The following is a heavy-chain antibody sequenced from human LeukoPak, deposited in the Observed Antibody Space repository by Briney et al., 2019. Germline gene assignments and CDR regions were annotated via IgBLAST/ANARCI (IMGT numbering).Heavy chain of an antibody. CDR1: GFTFRSYG. CDR3: AKSFRSTSLDY. D-gene: IGHD2-2*01. J-gene: IGHJ4*02. Sequence: GRSLRLSCAASGFTFRSYGMTWVRQAPGKGLEWVSAISGSGDSTYYADSVKGRFTISRDNSRNTLYLQMNSLRAGDTAVYYCAKSFRSTSLDYWGQGTLVTVSS. CDR2: ISGSGDST. V-gene: IGHV3-23*01.